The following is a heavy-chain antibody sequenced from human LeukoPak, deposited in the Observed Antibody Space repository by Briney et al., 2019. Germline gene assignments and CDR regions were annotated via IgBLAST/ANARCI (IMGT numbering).Heavy chain of an antibody. D-gene: IGHD2-15*01. CDR2: IYYSGST. V-gene: IGHV4-59*01. Sequence: SETLSLTCTVSGGFISIYYWTWFRQPPGKGLEWIGYIYYSGSTNYNLSLKSRATISVDTSKNQFSLKLSSLTAADTAVYYCARSVLGPYIGWYYFDYWGQGTLVTVSS. J-gene: IGHJ4*02. CDR1: GGFISIYY. CDR3: ARSVLGPYIGWYYFDY.